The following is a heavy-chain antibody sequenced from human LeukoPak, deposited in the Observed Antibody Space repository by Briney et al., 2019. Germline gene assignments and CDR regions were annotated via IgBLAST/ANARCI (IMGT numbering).Heavy chain of an antibody. J-gene: IGHJ6*04. CDR3: ARDLPWMDV. V-gene: IGHV4-34*01. CDR1: GVSFSGYY. CDR2: INHSGST. Sequence: SETLSLTCAVYGVSFSGYYWSWLRQPPGKGLEWIGEINHSGSTNYNPSLKSRVTISVDTSKNQFSLKLSSVTAADTAVYYCARDLPWMDVWGKGTTVTVSS.